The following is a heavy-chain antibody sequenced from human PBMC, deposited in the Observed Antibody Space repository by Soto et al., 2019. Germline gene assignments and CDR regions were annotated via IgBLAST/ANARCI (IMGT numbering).Heavy chain of an antibody. CDR2: IWYDGSNK. CDR1: GFTFSSYG. V-gene: IGHV3-33*01. Sequence: QVQLVESGGGVVQPGRSLRLSCAASGFTFSSYGMHWVRQAPGKGLEWVAVIWYDGSNKYYADSVKGRFTISRDNSKNTLYLQMNSMRAEDTAVYYCARDQKDDDSYYYYGMDVWGQGTTVTVSS. J-gene: IGHJ6*02. CDR3: ARDQKDDDSYYYYGMDV. D-gene: IGHD3-22*01.